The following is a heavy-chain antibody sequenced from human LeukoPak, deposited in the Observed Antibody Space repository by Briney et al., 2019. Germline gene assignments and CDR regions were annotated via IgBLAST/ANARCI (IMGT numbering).Heavy chain of an antibody. Sequence: ASVKVSCKASGYTFSNYAINWVRQAPGQGLEWMGWISAYNGNTNSAQKFQGRVTMTTDTSTSTAYMELRSLRSDDTAVYYCARGSSSSENEVYYYMDVWGKGTTVTVSS. CDR2: ISAYNGNT. D-gene: IGHD6-6*01. CDR3: ARGSSSSENEVYYYMDV. J-gene: IGHJ6*03. V-gene: IGHV1-18*01. CDR1: GYTFSNYA.